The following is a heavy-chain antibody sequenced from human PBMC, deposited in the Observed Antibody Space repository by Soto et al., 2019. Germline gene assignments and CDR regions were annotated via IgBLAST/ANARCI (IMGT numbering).Heavy chain of an antibody. Sequence: QVQLVESGGGVVQPGRSLRLSCAASGFTFSSYAMHWVRQAPGKGLEWVAVMSYDGSNKYYADSVKGRFTISRDNSKNXXYLQMNSLRAEDTAVYYCARDPLWGTAMVLWYFDLWGRGTLVTVSS. CDR3: ARDPLWGTAMVLWYFDL. CDR1: GFTFSSYA. V-gene: IGHV3-30-3*01. J-gene: IGHJ2*01. CDR2: MSYDGSNK. D-gene: IGHD5-18*01.